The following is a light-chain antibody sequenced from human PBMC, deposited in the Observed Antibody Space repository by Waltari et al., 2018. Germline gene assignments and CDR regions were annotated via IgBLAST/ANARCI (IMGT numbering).Light chain of an antibody. CDR1: QSISNY. CDR2: ATS. J-gene: IGKJ1*01. Sequence: DIQMTQSPSSLSASVGDRVTITCRASQSISNYFNWYKQKPGKAPKLLIYATSVLQSGVPSTFSGGGAGTDFTLTISSLQTEDFATYYCQQTYSTWTFGQGTAVEIK. CDR3: QQTYSTWT. V-gene: IGKV1-39*01.